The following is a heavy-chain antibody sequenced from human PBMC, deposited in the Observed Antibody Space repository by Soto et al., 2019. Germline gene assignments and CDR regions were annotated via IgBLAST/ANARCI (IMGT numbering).Heavy chain of an antibody. Sequence: GGSLRLSCAASGFIFWNYAMTWVRQAPGKGLEWVSTISGRGDKTFYADSVKGRFIISRDKSKGTLYLQMDDLRAEDTAVYYCAKYLIVVVTGSPRTFDYWGQGTLVTVSS. D-gene: IGHD2-21*02. CDR2: ISGRGDKT. V-gene: IGHV3-23*01. CDR1: GFIFWNYA. J-gene: IGHJ4*02. CDR3: AKYLIVVVTGSPRTFDY.